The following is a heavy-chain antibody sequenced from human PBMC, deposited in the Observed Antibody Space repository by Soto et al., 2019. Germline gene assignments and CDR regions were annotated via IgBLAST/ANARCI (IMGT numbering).Heavy chain of an antibody. CDR2: IKYDGAEK. J-gene: IGHJ4*02. CDR3: ARDGVAPGLYFDH. D-gene: IGHD3-10*01. Sequence: PGGSLRLSCAASGFTFSDYWMNWVRQAPGKGLEWVASIKYDGAEKTYVDSVKGRFTISRDNPKNSVYLQMASLRAEDTAVYYCARDGVAPGLYFDHWGKGTPVTVSS. CDR1: GFTFSDYW. V-gene: IGHV3-7*05.